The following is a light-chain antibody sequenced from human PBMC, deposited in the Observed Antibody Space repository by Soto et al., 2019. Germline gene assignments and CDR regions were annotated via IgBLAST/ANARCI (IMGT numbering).Light chain of an antibody. CDR1: QAIRSD. Sequence: AVQMTQSPSSLSASVGDRVTITCRASQAIRSDLGWYQMKPGKVPKLLIYAASNLQSGVPSRFIGRGYGTDFTLTISSLQPEDFATYYCLQDYNSPRTFGQGTQVEI. CDR2: AAS. J-gene: IGKJ1*01. V-gene: IGKV1-6*01. CDR3: LQDYNSPRT.